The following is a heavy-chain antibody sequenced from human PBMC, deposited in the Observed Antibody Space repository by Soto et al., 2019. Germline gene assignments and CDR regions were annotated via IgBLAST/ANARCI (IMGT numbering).Heavy chain of an antibody. CDR2: ISSTGGTT. CDR3: LKPYAN. D-gene: IGHD3-16*01. CDR1: GFTFSSNT. V-gene: IGHV3-64D*08. Sequence: GGSLRLSCSASGFTFSSNTMHWVRQAPGKGLEYVSAISSTGGTTYYADSVKGRFTMSRDNSMSTLYLQMSSLRVEDTAGYYWLKPYANWGQGTLVTVSS. J-gene: IGHJ4*02.